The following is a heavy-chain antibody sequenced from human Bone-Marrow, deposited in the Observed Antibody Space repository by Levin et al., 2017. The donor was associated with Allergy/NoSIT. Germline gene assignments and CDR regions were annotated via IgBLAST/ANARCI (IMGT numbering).Heavy chain of an antibody. J-gene: IGHJ6*04. V-gene: IGHV5-10-1*01. CDR1: GYTFTSYW. CDR2: VDPTDSFT. CDR3: ARQMYYSGSGSSSSYYYYLDV. D-gene: IGHD3-10*01. Sequence: GESLKISCKASGYTFTSYWITWVRQMPGKGLEWMGRVDPTDSFTNYSPSLRGHVTISSDKTTDTAYLQWSSLRPSDTALYHCARQMYYSGSGSSSSYYYYLDVWGKGTTVTVSS.